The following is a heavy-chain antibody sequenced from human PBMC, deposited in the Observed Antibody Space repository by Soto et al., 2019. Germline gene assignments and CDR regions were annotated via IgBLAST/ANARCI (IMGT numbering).Heavy chain of an antibody. J-gene: IGHJ1*01. CDR3: ARLYISGFGYTGYDLSYFPH. CDR2: ISGSGGST. V-gene: IGHV3-23*01. CDR1: GFTFSSYA. Sequence: EVQLLESGGGLVQPGGSLRLSCAASGFTFSSYAMSWVRQAPGKGLEWVSAISGSGGSTYYADSVKGRFTISRDNSKNTLYLQMNSLRAEDTAVYYSARLYISGFGYTGYDLSYFPHLGQGTLVTVSS. D-gene: IGHD5-12*01.